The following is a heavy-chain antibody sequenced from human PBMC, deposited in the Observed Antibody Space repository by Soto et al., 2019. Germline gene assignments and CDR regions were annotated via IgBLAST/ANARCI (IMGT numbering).Heavy chain of an antibody. V-gene: IGHV3-30*03. CDR2: ISYDGSNK. J-gene: IGHJ6*02. CDR1: GFTFSSYG. Sequence: QVQLVESGGGVVQSGRSLRLSCAASGFTFSSYGMHWVRQAPGQRLEWVAVISYDGSNKYYADSVKGRFASSRDNSKNTPYVQMNSLRGDDTAVYYWARTRTPSDYYFYYGTDGWCQGTTVTVSS. CDR3: ARTRTPSDYYFYYGTDG.